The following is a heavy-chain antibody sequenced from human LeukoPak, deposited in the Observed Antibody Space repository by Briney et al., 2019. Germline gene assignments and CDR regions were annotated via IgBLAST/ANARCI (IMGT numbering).Heavy chain of an antibody. CDR1: DGSLSTNY. D-gene: IGHD5-24*01. CDR3: ARYTQITLFDI. Sequence: SETLSLTCTVSDGSLSTNYWSWIRQPPGKGLEWIGYISYSGTANYNPSLKSRVTISVDTSKNQFSLKLSSVIAADTAVYYCARYTQITLFDIWGQGTMVTVSS. J-gene: IGHJ3*02. CDR2: ISYSGTA. V-gene: IGHV4-59*01.